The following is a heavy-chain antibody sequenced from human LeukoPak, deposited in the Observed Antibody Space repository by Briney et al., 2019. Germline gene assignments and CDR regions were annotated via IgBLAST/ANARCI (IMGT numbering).Heavy chain of an antibody. CDR2: MNPNSGNT. CDR1: GYTFTSYD. CDR3: ARGPKNAGYYFDY. D-gene: IGHD1-1*01. J-gene: IGHJ4*02. Sequence: ASVKVSCKASGYTFTSYDINWVRQATGQGLEWMGWMNPNSGNTGYAQKFQGRVTITRNTSISTAYIELSSLRSEDTAVYYCARGPKNAGYYFDYWGQGTLVTVSS. V-gene: IGHV1-8*03.